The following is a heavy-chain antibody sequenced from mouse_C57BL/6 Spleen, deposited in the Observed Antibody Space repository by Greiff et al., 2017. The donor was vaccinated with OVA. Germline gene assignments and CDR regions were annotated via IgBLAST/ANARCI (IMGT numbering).Heavy chain of an antibody. V-gene: IGHV5-6*01. D-gene: IGHD2-5*01. Sequence: EVQRVESGGDLVKPGGSLKLSCAASGFTFSSYGMSWVRQTPDKRLEWVATISSGGSYTYYPDSVKGRFTISRDNAKNTLYLQMSSLKSEDTAMYYCARPSTIVTRDWYFDVWGTGTTVTVSS. CDR2: ISSGGSYT. CDR1: GFTFSSYG. J-gene: IGHJ1*03. CDR3: ARPSTIVTRDWYFDV.